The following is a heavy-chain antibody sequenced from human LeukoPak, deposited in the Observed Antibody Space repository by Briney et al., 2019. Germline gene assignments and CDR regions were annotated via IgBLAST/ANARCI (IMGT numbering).Heavy chain of an antibody. J-gene: IGHJ6*03. V-gene: IGHV1-46*01. CDR1: GYTFTSYY. CDR2: INPSGGST. Sequence: GASVKVSCKASGYTFTSYYMHWVRQAPGQGLKWMGIINPSGGSTSYAQKFQGRVTMTRDTSTSTVYMELSSLRSEDTAVYYCARGLGTGTEYYYYYYMDVWGKGTTVTISS. CDR3: ARGLGTGTEYYYYYYMDV. D-gene: IGHD1-1*01.